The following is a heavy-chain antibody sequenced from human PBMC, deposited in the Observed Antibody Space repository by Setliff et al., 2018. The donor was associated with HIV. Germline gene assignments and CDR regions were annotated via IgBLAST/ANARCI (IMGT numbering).Heavy chain of an antibody. J-gene: IGHJ4*02. CDR3: AREIPYSYGGRGHPL. V-gene: IGHV4-34*01. Sequence: SETLSLTCALSGDSISTYYWSWIRQPPGLGLEWIGEVNRGRRTNYNSSLKSRVTISIDTSRNQFSLTVSSVTAADTAVYYCAREIPYSYGGRGHPLWGQGTLVTVSS. CDR2: VNRGRRT. D-gene: IGHD3-22*01. CDR1: GDSISTYY.